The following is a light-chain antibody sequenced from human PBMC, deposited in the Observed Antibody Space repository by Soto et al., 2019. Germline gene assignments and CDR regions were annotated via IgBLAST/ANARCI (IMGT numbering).Light chain of an antibody. V-gene: IGLV2-14*01. CDR2: EVS. CDR1: SSDVGGYNY. J-gene: IGLJ1*01. CDR3: GSKGSGSDF. Sequence: QSALTQPASVSGSPGQSITISCTGTSSDVGGYNYVSWYQQHPGKAPKLMIYEVSTRPSGVSNRFSGSKSGNTASLTISGLQAEAEADYYCGSKGSGSDFFGTGTKVTVL.